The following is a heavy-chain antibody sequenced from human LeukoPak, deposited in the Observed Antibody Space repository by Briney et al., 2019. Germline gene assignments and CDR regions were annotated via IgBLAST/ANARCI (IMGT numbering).Heavy chain of an antibody. CDR2: INPNSGGT. Sequence: ASVKVSCKVSGYTFTGYYMHWVRQAPGQGLEWMGWINPNSGGTNYAQKLQGRVTMTTDTSTSTAYMELRSLRSDDTAVYYCARVKLERRPFDYWGQGTLVTVSS. CDR3: ARVKLERRPFDY. CDR1: GYTFTGYY. J-gene: IGHJ4*02. V-gene: IGHV1-2*02. D-gene: IGHD1-1*01.